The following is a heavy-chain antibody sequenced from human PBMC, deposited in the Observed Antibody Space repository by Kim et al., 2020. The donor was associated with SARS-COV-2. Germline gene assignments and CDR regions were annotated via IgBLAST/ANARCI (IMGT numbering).Heavy chain of an antibody. CDR3: ARDYYDSSGYYNWGYYYYYGMDV. J-gene: IGHJ6*02. D-gene: IGHD3-22*01. CDR1: GFTFSSYA. V-gene: IGHV3-30*04. CDR2: ISYDGSNK. Sequence: GGSLRLSCAASGFTFSSYAMHWVRQAPGKGLEWVAVISYDGSNKYYADSVKGRFTISRDNSKNTLYLQMNSLRAEDTAVYYCARDYYDSSGYYNWGYYYYYGMDVWGQGTTVTVSS.